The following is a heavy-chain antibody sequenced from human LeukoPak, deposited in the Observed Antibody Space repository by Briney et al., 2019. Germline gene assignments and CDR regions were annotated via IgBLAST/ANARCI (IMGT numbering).Heavy chain of an antibody. Sequence: PSETLSLTCTVSGGSISSYYWSWIRQPPGKGLEWIGYIYYSGSTNYNPSLKSRVTISVDTSKNQFSLKLSSVTAADTAVYYCARGHRRGGSYSYYYYYMDVWGKGTTVTVSS. J-gene: IGHJ6*03. CDR2: IYYSGST. CDR1: GGSISSYY. D-gene: IGHD1-26*01. CDR3: ARGHRRGGSYSYYYYYMDV. V-gene: IGHV4-59*01.